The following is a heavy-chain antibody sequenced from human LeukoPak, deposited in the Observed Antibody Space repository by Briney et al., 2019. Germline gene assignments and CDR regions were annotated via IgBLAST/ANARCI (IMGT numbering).Heavy chain of an antibody. Sequence: PSETLSLTCTVSGGSISSSSYYWGWIRQPPGKGLEWIGSIYYSGRTYYNPSLKSRVTMSVDTSKNQFSLKPSSVTAADTAVYYCARDAYYYDSSGYRRFDYWGQGTLVTVSS. D-gene: IGHD3-22*01. CDR2: IYYSGRT. CDR1: GGSISSSSYY. CDR3: ARDAYYYDSSGYRRFDY. V-gene: IGHV4-39*07. J-gene: IGHJ4*02.